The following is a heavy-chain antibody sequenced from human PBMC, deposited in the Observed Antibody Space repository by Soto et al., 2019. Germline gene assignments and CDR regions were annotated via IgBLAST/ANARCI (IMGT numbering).Heavy chain of an antibody. D-gene: IGHD2-21*01. V-gene: IGHV4-39*01. CDR1: GDSISSSSQY. CDR3: ARHWIAGSSIP. CDR2: IHYSGTS. Sequence: PSETLSLTCSVSGDSISSSSQYWGWIRQPPGKGLEWIGSIHYSGTSYYNPSLKSRVTIFVDTSKNQLSLKLSSVTAADTAVYYCARHWIAGSSIPWGQGPLVPVPS. J-gene: IGHJ5*02.